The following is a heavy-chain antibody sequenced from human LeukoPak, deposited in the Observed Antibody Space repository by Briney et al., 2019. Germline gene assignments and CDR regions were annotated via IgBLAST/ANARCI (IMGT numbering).Heavy chain of an antibody. V-gene: IGHV3-53*01. CDR1: GFTFNNAW. D-gene: IGHD6-19*01. CDR2: IYSGGST. J-gene: IGHJ4*02. CDR3: ASLSSGWYPDY. Sequence: GGSLRLSCAASGFTFNNAWMNWVRQAPGKGLEWVSVIYSGGSTYYADSVKGRFTISRDNSKNTLYLQMNSLRAEDTAVYYCASLSSGWYPDYWGQGTLVTVSS.